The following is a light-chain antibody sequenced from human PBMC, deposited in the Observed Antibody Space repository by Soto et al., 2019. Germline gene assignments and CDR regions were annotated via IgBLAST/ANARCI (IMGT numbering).Light chain of an antibody. J-gene: IGKJ5*01. Sequence: EIVLTQSPATLSFSPGERATLSCRASPSVTNFLAWYQQKPGQAPRILIYGAFNRATGIPARFSGSGSGTDFTLTISSLEPEDSAIYYCQQRNIWPPVTFGQGTRLEIK. CDR1: PSVTNF. V-gene: IGKV3-11*01. CDR2: GAF. CDR3: QQRNIWPPVT.